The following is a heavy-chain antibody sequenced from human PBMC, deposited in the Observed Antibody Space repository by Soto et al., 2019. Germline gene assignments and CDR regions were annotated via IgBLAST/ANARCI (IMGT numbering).Heavy chain of an antibody. D-gene: IGHD3-22*01. J-gene: IGHJ4*02. CDR3: ARARDSSGYYRGTFDY. Sequence: QVQLVQSGAEVKKPGSSVKVSCKASGGTFSSYAISWVRQAPGQGLEWMGGIIPIVGTANYAQKFQGRVTITADKSTSTAYMELSSLRTEETAVYYCARARDSSGYYRGTFDYWGQGTLVTVSS. CDR2: IIPIVGTA. CDR1: GGTFSSYA. V-gene: IGHV1-69*06.